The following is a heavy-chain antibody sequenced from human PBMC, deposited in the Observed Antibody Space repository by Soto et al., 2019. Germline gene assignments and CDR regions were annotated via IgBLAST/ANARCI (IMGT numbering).Heavy chain of an antibody. CDR2: IDWDDDK. CDR1: GFSLSTSGMC. J-gene: IGHJ6*02. Sequence: SGPTLVNPTQTLTLNCTFSGFSLSTSGMCVSWIRQPPGKALEWLARIDWDDDKRYSPSLKSRLTITKDTSKNQVVLTMTNMDPVDTATYYCAHSRDYGDYVRGYYYYYGMDVWG. CDR3: AHSRDYGDYVRGYYYYYGMDV. D-gene: IGHD4-17*01. V-gene: IGHV2-5*08.